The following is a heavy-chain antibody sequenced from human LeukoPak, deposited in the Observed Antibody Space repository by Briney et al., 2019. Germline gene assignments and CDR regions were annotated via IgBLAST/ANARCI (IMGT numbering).Heavy chain of an antibody. CDR3: ATSSGWYVSAFDY. J-gene: IGHJ4*02. CDR1: GFTFDDYA. D-gene: IGHD6-19*01. Sequence: GRSLRLSCAASGFTFDDYAMHWVRQAPGKGLEWVSGISWNSGSIGYADSVKGRFTISRDNAKNSLYLQMNSLGAEDTALYYCATSSGWYVSAFDYWGQGTLVTVSS. V-gene: IGHV3-9*01. CDR2: ISWNSGSI.